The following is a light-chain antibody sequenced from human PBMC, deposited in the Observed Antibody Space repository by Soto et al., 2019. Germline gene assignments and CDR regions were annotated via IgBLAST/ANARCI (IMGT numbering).Light chain of an antibody. V-gene: IGLV1-40*01. CDR3: QSYDSSLSVWV. CDR1: SSNIGAGYD. Sequence: PVLTQPPSVSGAPGQRVTISCTGSSSNIGAGYDVHWYQQLPGTAPKLLIYGNSNRPSGVPDRFSGSKSGTSASLAITGLQAEDEADYYCQSYDSSLSVWVFGGGTKLTVL. CDR2: GNS. J-gene: IGLJ3*02.